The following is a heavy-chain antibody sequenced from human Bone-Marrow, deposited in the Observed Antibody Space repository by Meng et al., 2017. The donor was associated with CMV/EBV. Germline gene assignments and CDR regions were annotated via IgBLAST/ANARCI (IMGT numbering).Heavy chain of an antibody. Sequence: LRLSCTVSGGSISSGGYYWSWIRQHPGKGLEWIGYIYYSGSTYYNPSLKSRVTISVDTSKNQFSLKLSSVTAADTAVYYCARGDMVRGVPTDYWGQGTLVTVSS. CDR2: IYYSGST. CDR3: ARGDMVRGVPTDY. D-gene: IGHD3-10*01. J-gene: IGHJ4*02. V-gene: IGHV4-31*03. CDR1: GGSISSGGYY.